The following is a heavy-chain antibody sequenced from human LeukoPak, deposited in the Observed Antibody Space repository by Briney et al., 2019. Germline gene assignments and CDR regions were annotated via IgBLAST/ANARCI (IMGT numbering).Heavy chain of an antibody. Sequence: SETLSLTCTVSGGSISSYYWSWIRQPPGKGLEWIGYIYYSGSTNYNPSLKSRVTISVDTSKNQFSLKLSSVTAADTAVYYCAGARGRAAAGPFDYWGQGTLVTVSS. CDR3: AGARGRAAAGPFDY. J-gene: IGHJ4*02. D-gene: IGHD6-13*01. CDR2: IYYSGST. V-gene: IGHV4-59*01. CDR1: GGSISSYY.